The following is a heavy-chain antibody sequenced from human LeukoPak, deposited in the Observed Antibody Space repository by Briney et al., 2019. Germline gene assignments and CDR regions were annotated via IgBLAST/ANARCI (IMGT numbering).Heavy chain of an antibody. CDR1: GYTFTGYY. Sequence: ASVKVSCKASGYTFTGYYMHWVRQAPGQGLEWMGWINPNSGGTNYARKFQGRVTMTRDTSISTAYMELSRLRSDDTAVYYCAREDYDYVWGSYRPTQYDYWGQGTLVTVSS. V-gene: IGHV1-2*02. D-gene: IGHD3-16*02. J-gene: IGHJ4*02. CDR3: AREDYDYVWGSYRPTQYDY. CDR2: INPNSGGT.